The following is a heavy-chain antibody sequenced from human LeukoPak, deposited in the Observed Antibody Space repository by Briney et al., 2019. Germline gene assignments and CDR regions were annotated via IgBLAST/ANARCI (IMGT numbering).Heavy chain of an antibody. CDR3: AREWATYHNWYDP. J-gene: IGHJ5*02. CDR2: IYRSATT. CDR1: GYTVETGYY. V-gene: IGHV4-38-2*02. D-gene: IGHD1-26*01. Sequence: SETLSLTCTVSGYTVETGYYWAWLRQPPGKGLEWIGSIYRSATTYYNPSLKSRVLISMDMSKNEVSLSLTSVTAADTAVYYCAREWATYHNWYDPWGQGTLVIVSA.